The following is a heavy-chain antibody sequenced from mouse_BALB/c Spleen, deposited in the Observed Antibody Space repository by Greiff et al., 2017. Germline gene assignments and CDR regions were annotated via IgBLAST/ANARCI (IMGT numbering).Heavy chain of an antibody. D-gene: IGHD1-2*01. V-gene: IGHV1-82*01. CDR3: ARGGLLRLRGETWFAY. J-gene: IGHJ3*01. Sequence: QVQLQQSGPELVKPGASVKISCKASGYAFSSSWMNWVKQRPGQGLEWIGRIYPGDGDTNYNGKFKGKATLTADKSSSTAYMQLSSLTSVDSAVYFCARGGLLRLRGETWFAYWGQGTLVTVSA. CDR1: GYAFSSSW. CDR2: IYPGDGDT.